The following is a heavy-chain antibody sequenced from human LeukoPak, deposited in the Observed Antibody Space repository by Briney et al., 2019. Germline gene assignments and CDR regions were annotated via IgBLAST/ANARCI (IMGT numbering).Heavy chain of an antibody. D-gene: IGHD3-22*01. CDR3: ARDESPVVVVDSSDYYYDGFDI. CDR2: INQDGSEK. Sequence: PGGSLRLSCAASRFIFNRSWMTWVRQAPGKGLEWVANINQDGSEKNYVDSVKGRFTISRDNAKNSLYLQMNRLRAEDTAVYYCARDESPVVVVDSSDYYYDGFDIWGQGTMVTVSS. CDR1: RFIFNRSW. V-gene: IGHV3-7*01. J-gene: IGHJ3*02.